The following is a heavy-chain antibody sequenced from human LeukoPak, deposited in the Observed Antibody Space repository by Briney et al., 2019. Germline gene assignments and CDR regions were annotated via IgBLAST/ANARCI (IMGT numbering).Heavy chain of an antibody. J-gene: IGHJ3*02. CDR3: AKSPQWRGTFDI. V-gene: IGHV3-7*03. Sequence: GGSLRLSCAASAFTFSSYWMSWVRQAPGKGLEWVANIKQDGSEKYYVDSVKGRFTISRDNAKNSLYLQMNSLRAEDTALYYCAKSPQWRGTFDIWGQGTMVTVSS. CDR1: AFTFSSYW. D-gene: IGHD2-8*01. CDR2: IKQDGSEK.